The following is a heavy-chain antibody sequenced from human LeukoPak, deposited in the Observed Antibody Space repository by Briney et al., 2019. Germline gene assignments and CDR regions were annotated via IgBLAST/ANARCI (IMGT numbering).Heavy chain of an antibody. J-gene: IGHJ4*02. CDR3: AKAAVTTGALDPFYFDY. CDR2: ISGGGVST. V-gene: IGHV3-23*01. Sequence: PGGSLRLSCEASGFTFSRYDMSWVRQAPGKGLEWFWNISGGGVSTYYADSVRGGFTIFRDTSKNTLYVQMKSLRPEDTALYYCAKAAVTTGALDPFYFDYWGQGTLVTVSP. CDR1: GFTFSRYD. D-gene: IGHD4-17*01.